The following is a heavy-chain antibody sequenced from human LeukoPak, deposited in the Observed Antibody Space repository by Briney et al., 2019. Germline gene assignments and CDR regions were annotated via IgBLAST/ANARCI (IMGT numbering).Heavy chain of an antibody. CDR1: GYSISSGYY. D-gene: IGHD6-19*01. J-gene: IGHJ4*02. CDR3: ARTTYSSGWYGQS. CDR2: IYHSGST. Sequence: SETLSLTCTVSGYSISSGYYWGWIRQPPGKGLEWIGSIYHSGSTYYNSSLKSRVTISVDTSKNQFSLKLSSVTAADTAVYYCARTTYSSGWYGQSWGQGTLVTVSS. V-gene: IGHV4-38-2*02.